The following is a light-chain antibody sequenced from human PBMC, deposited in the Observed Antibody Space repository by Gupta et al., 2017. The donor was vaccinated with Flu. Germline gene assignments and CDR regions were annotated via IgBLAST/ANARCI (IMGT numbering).Light chain of an antibody. CDR3: SAWDDSLSGPVV. V-gene: IGLV1-47*01. CDR2: MNN. J-gene: IGLJ2*01. CDR1: SSNIGSNY. Sequence: VTISGSGSSSNIGSNYVYWYQQLPGTAPKLLIYMNNQRPSGVPDRFSCSKSGTSASLAISGLRSEDEADYDCSAWDDSLSGPVVFGGGTKLTVL.